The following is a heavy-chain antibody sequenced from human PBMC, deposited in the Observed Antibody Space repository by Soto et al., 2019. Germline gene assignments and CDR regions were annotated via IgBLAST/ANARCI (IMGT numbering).Heavy chain of an antibody. CDR3: ARVYCSGGGCYSIDY. V-gene: IGHV1-46*03. CDR2: INPSGGT. D-gene: IGHD2-15*01. CDR1: GYTFTSYY. Sequence: QVQLVQSGAEVKKPGASVKVSCKASGYTFTSYYMHWVRQAPGQGLEWMGIINPSGGTTYAQKFLDRVTMARDTSTSTVYMELSSLGSEDTAVYYCARVYCSGGGCYSIDYWGQVTLVTVSS. J-gene: IGHJ4*02.